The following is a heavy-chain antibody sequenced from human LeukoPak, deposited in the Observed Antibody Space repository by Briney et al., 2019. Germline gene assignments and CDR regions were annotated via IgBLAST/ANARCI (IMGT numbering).Heavy chain of an antibody. J-gene: IGHJ4*02. CDR3: AAHNDYRFRDFDY. CDR1: GYTFTSYD. V-gene: IGHV1-8*01. Sequence: ASVKVSCKASGYTFTSYDINWVRQATGQGLEWMGWMNPNSGNTGYAQKFQGRVTMTRNTSISTAYMELSSLRSGDTAVYYCAAHNDYRFRDFDYWGQGTLVTVSS. CDR2: MNPNSGNT. D-gene: IGHD4-11*01.